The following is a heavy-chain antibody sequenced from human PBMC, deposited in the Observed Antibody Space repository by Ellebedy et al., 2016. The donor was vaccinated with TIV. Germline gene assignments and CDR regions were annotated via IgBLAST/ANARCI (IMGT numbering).Heavy chain of an antibody. Sequence: GGSLRLXCQGSGYNFSTYWIGWVRQMPGKGLEWMGVIYPGDSDTTYSPSFQGQVTISADKSISTAYLQWSSLKASDTAMYYCARRSPKYRSPWYPNFDYWGQGTPVTVSS. V-gene: IGHV5-51*01. J-gene: IGHJ4*02. CDR2: IYPGDSDT. CDR1: GYNFSTYW. D-gene: IGHD6-13*01. CDR3: ARRSPKYRSPWYPNFDY.